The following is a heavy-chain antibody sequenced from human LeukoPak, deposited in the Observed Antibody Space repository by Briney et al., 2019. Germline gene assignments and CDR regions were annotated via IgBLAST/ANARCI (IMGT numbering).Heavy chain of an antibody. V-gene: IGHV1-2*02. CDR3: AREDYYDSSGSSIPDAFDI. CDR2: INPSSGGT. D-gene: IGHD3-22*01. CDR1: GYTFTGYY. J-gene: IGHJ3*02. Sequence: ASVKVSCKASGYTFTGYYMHWVRQAPGQGLEWMGWINPSSGGTNYAQKFQGRVTMTRDTSISTAYMELSRLRSDDTAVYYCAREDYYDSSGSSIPDAFDIWGQGTMVTVSS.